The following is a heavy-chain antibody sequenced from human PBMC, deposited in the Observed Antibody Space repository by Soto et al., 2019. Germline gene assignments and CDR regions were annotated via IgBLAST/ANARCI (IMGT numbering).Heavy chain of an antibody. J-gene: IGHJ5*02. CDR3: ARVRESSSGFGWFDP. D-gene: IGHD6-6*01. CDR1: GGSFSGYY. Sequence: PSETLSLTCAVYGGSFSGYYWSWIRQPPGKGLEWIGEINHSGSTNYNPSLKSRVTISVDTSKNQFSLKLRSVTAADTAVYYCARVRESSSGFGWFDPWGQGTLVTVSS. V-gene: IGHV4-34*01. CDR2: INHSGST.